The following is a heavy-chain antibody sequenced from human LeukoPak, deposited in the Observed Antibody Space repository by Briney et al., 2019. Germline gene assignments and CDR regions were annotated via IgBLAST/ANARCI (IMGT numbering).Heavy chain of an antibody. CDR3: ARDREYYYDSSGYREIDY. D-gene: IGHD3-22*01. J-gene: IGHJ4*02. CDR1: GFTFSDYY. CDR2: ISSSSSYT. V-gene: IGHV3-11*06. Sequence: GGSLILSCAASGFTFSDYYMSWIRQAPGKGLEWASYISSSSSYTNYADSVKGRFTISRDNAKNSLYLQMNSLRAEDTAVYYCARDREYYYDSSGYREIDYWGQGTLVTVSS.